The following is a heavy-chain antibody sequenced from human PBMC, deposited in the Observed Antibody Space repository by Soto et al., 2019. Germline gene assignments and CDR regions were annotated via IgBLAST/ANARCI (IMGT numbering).Heavy chain of an antibody. V-gene: IGHV4-39*01. D-gene: IGHD3-10*01. J-gene: IGHJ3*02. CDR1: GGSISSSSYY. Sequence: PSETLSLTCTVSGGSISSSSYYWVWIRHPPGKGLEWIGSIYYSGSTYYNPSLKSRVTISVDTSKNQFSLKLSSVTAADTAVYYCARGGVLLWFGELFFDAFDIWGQGTMVTVSS. CDR3: ARGGVLLWFGELFFDAFDI. CDR2: IYYSGST.